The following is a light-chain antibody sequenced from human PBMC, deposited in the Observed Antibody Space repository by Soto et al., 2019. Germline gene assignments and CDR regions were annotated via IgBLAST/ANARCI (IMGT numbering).Light chain of an antibody. Sequence: EIVLTQSPDTLSLSPGERATLSCRASQSVSSSLAWYQQKPGQAPRLLIYDASNRATGIPARFSGSGSGTDFTLTISSLEPEDFAVYYCQQRSNWTFGGGTKVEIK. CDR1: QSVSSS. J-gene: IGKJ4*01. CDR3: QQRSNWT. CDR2: DAS. V-gene: IGKV3-11*01.